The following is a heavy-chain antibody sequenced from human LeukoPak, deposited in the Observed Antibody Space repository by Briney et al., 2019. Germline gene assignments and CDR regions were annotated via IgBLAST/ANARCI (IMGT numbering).Heavy chain of an antibody. D-gene: IGHD1-1*01. CDR3: AREKWLGNWNDVLPAFDI. V-gene: IGHV3-11*01. J-gene: IGHJ3*02. CDR1: GFTFSDYY. CDR2: ISSSGSTI. Sequence: GGSLRLSCADSGFTFSDYYMSWIRQAPGKGLEWVSYISSSGSTIYYADSVKGRFTISRDNAKNSLYLQMNSLRAEDTAVYYCAREKWLGNWNDVLPAFDIWGQGTMVTVSS.